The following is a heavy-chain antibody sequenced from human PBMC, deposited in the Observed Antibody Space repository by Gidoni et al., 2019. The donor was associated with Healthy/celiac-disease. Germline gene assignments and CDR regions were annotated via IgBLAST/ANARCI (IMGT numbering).Heavy chain of an antibody. CDR1: GFTFSSYW. Sequence: EVQLVESGGGLVQPGGSLRLSCAAYGFTFSSYWMHWVRQAQGKGLVWVSRINSDGSSTSYADSVKGRFTISRDNAKNTLYLQMNSLRAEDTAVYYCARETRSDAFDIWGQGTMVTVSS. V-gene: IGHV3-74*01. J-gene: IGHJ3*02. CDR3: ARETRSDAFDI. CDR2: INSDGSST.